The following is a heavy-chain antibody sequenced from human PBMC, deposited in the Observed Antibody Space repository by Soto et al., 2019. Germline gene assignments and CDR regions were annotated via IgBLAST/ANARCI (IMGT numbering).Heavy chain of an antibody. CDR1: GGSVSSGSYY. J-gene: IGHJ4*02. CDR3: ARGNTILWFGELLPHYFDY. D-gene: IGHD3-10*01. CDR2: IYYSGRT. V-gene: IGHV4-61*01. Sequence: QVQLQESGPGLVKPSETLSLTCTVSGGSVSSGSYYWSWIRQPPGKGLEWIGYIYYSGRTNYNPSRKSRVTISVDPSKNQFSLKLSSVTAADTAVYYCARGNTILWFGELLPHYFDYWGQGTLVTVSS.